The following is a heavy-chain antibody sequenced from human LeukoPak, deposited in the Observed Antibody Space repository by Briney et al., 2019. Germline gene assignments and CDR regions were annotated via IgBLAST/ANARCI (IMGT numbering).Heavy chain of an antibody. V-gene: IGHV1-69*04. CDR1: GGTFSSYA. J-gene: IGHJ4*02. D-gene: IGHD3-10*01. Sequence: ASVKVSCKASGGTFSSYAISWVRQAPGQGLEWMGRIIPILGIANYAQKFQGRVTITADKSTNTAYMELSSLRSEDTAVYYCARDLMVRGVSFDYWGQGTLVTVSS. CDR3: ARDLMVRGVSFDY. CDR2: IIPILGIA.